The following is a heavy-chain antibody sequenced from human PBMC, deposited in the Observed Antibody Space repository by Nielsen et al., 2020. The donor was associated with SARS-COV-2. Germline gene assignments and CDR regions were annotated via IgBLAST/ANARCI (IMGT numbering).Heavy chain of an antibody. CDR1: GFTFNNYD. Sequence: GESLILSCAASGFTFNNYDMHWVRQATGKGLECVSAIGTGGDTFYPGSVKGRFTISRENAKNSLYLQMNSLRAGDTAVYYCARAGALSSSWYSMDFWGQGTTVTVSS. D-gene: IGHD6-13*01. CDR3: ARAGALSSSWYSMDF. CDR2: IGTGGDT. V-gene: IGHV3-13*01. J-gene: IGHJ6*02.